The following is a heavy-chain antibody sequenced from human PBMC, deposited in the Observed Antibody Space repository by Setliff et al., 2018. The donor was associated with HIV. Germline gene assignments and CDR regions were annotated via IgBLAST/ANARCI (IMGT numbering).Heavy chain of an antibody. CDR3: VHSVSQKPPIHYGDYDATSHY. Sequence: SGPTLVNPTQDLTLTCTFSGLSLSTTGVGVGWIRQAPGKALEWLALIYWNDDKRYRPSLRSRLTIAKDPYRDQVVLTMTNMDPVDTATYYCVHSVSQKPPIHYGDYDATSHYWGQGLLVTVSS. D-gene: IGHD4-17*01. V-gene: IGHV2-5*01. CDR2: IYWNDDK. CDR1: GLSLSTTGVG. J-gene: IGHJ4*02.